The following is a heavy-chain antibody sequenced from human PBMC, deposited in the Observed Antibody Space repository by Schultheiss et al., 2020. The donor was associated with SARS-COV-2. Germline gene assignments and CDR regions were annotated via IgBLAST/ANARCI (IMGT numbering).Heavy chain of an antibody. V-gene: IGHV4-4*02. CDR1: GGSISSSNW. CDR3: ARGSSIRYYYGSGTYGMDV. D-gene: IGHD3-10*01. Sequence: SETLSLTCAVSGGSISSSNWWSWVRQPSGKGLEWIGEINHSGSTNYNPSLKSRVTISVDTSKNQFSLKLSSVTAADTAVYYCARGSSIRYYYGSGTYGMDVWGQGTTVTVSS. J-gene: IGHJ6*02. CDR2: INHSGST.